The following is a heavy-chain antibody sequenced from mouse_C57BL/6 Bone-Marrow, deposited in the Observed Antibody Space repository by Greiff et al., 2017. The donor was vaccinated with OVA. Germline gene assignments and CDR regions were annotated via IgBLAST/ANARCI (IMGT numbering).Heavy chain of an antibody. J-gene: IGHJ1*03. CDR3: AREDFSSYFYV. Sequence: EVQLVDSGGGLVQSGRSLRLSCATSGFTFSDFYMEWVRQAPGKGLEWIAASRNKANDYTTEYSASVKGRFIVSRDTSQSILYLQMNALRAQDTAIYYSAREDFSSYFYVWGTRTTVTVSS. V-gene: IGHV7-1*01. CDR1: GFTFSDFY. CDR2: SRNKANDYTT.